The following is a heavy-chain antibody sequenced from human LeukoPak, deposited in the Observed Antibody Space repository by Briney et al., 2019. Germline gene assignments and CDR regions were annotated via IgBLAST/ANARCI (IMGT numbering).Heavy chain of an antibody. CDR3: ARGPNSNWSGLDF. Sequence: PGGSLRLSCAASGLTLSSHWMHWVRQAPGKGLVWVSRITNDGSSTTYADSVKGRFTVSRDNAKNTLYLQVNNLRAEDTAVYYCARGPNSNWSGLDFWGQGTLLTVSS. CDR1: GLTLSSHW. J-gene: IGHJ4*02. V-gene: IGHV3-74*01. CDR2: ITNDGSST. D-gene: IGHD6-6*01.